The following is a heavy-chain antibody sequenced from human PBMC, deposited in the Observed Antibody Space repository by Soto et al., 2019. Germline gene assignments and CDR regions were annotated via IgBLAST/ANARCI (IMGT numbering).Heavy chain of an antibody. Sequence: QVQLQESGPGLVKPSETLSLTCTVSGGSISPYYWTWVRQPPGKGLEWIGYIYYGGTTSYNPSLTRRVTISLETSKSPLSLRLSSVTAADTAVNSGASLGAHYQPLDRWGPGTLVTVSS. V-gene: IGHV4-59*08. CDR3: ASLGAHYQPLDR. D-gene: IGHD2-2*01. CDR1: GGSISPYY. CDR2: IYYGGTT. J-gene: IGHJ5*02.